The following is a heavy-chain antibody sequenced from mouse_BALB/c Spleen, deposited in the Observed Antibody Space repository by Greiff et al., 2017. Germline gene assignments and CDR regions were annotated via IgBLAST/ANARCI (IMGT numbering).Heavy chain of an antibody. D-gene: IGHD1-1*01. CDR1: GFNIKDSY. V-gene: IGHV14-3*02. CDR2: IDPANGNT. J-gene: IGHJ4*01. CDR3: ARRGYYGAMDY. Sequence: EVQLQQSGAELVKPGASVKLSCTASGFNIKDSYMHWVKQRPEQGLEWIGRIDPANGNTKYDPKFQGKATITADTSSNTAYLQLSSLTSEDTAVYYCARRGYYGAMDYWGQGTSVTVSS.